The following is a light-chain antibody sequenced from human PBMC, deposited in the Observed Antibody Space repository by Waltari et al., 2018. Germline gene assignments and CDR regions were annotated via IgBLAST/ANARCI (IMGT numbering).Light chain of an antibody. CDR1: HSLLYSNGHNY. J-gene: IGKJ1*01. Sequence: DLVMTQYPLSLPVTAGEQASFPCSSSHSLLYSNGHNYLDWYLQKPGQSQQLLIYLGSNRVSVVPDRCSCSGSGTDFTLKISRVEAEDVGSYYGVQSLQTPPTFGQGTKVEIK. CDR2: LGS. V-gene: IGKV2-28*01. CDR3: VQSLQTPPT.